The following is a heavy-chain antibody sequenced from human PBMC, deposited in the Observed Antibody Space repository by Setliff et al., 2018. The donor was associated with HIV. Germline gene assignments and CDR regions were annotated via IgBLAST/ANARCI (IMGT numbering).Heavy chain of an antibody. CDR3: VRDPGYNSGWSGTTFDY. CDR2: ISSSGST. Sequence: LSLTCTVPGVSIRRGNYYWSWIRQPAGEGLEWVGHISSSGSTNYNPSLKNRVTLLLDTSKNQFSLKVRSVFAADTAMYYCVRDPGYNSGWSGTTFDYWGQGTLVTVSS. D-gene: IGHD6-19*01. V-gene: IGHV4-61*09. CDR1: GVSIRRGNYY. J-gene: IGHJ4*02.